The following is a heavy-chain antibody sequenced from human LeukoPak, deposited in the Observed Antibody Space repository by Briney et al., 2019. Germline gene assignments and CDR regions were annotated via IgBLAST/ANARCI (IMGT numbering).Heavy chain of an antibody. CDR2: IRYDGSNK. CDR1: GFTFSSYG. V-gene: IGHV3-30*02. J-gene: IGHJ4*02. CDR3: AKDLDSGSYYDGY. D-gene: IGHD1-26*01. Sequence: GGSLRLSCAASGFTFSSYGMHWVRQAPGKGLEWVAFIRYDGSNKYYADSVKGRFTISRDNSKNTLYLQMNSLRAEDTAVYYCAKDLDSGSYYDGYWGQGTLVTVSS.